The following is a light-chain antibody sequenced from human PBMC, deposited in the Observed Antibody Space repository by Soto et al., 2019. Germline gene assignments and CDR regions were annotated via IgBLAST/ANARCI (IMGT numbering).Light chain of an antibody. V-gene: IGKV2-28*01. CDR1: QSLLHNNGYNY. CDR3: MQALQTPPT. J-gene: IGKJ1*01. CDR2: LGS. Sequence: DIVMTQSQLSLPVTPGEPASISCRSSQSLLHNNGYNYLDWYLQKPGQSPQLLIYLGSNRASGVPDRISGSGSGTDFTLKISRVEAEDVGVYYCMQALQTPPTFGQGTKVDI.